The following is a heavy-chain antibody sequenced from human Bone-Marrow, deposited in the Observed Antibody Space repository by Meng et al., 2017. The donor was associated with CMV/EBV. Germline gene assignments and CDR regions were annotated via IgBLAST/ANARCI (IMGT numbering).Heavy chain of an antibody. CDR2: ISAYNGNT. CDR3: ARVPLRWGSFPLD. Sequence: QVQVVHAGAEGKKPGASVKVSCKASGYTFTSYGISRVRQAPGQGLEWMGWISAYNGNTNYAQKLQGRVTMTTDTSTSTAYMELRSLRSDDTAVYYCARVPLRWGSFPLDWGQGTLVTVSS. CDR1: GYTFTSYG. V-gene: IGHV1-18*01. D-gene: IGHD3-16*01. J-gene: IGHJ4*02.